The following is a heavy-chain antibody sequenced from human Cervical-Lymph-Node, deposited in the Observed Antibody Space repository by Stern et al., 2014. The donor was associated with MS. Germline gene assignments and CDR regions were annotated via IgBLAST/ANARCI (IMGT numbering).Heavy chain of an antibody. Sequence: QVQLVESGGGVVQSGRSLRLTCAASGFIFSNYAMHWVRQTPGKGLEWLTVISYDGTKKYYADSVKGRFTISRDNAERKVFLQLDSLTEDDAALYYCARVSVGAGTWFDLWGQGTLVTVSS. CDR1: GFIFSNYA. CDR3: ARVSVGAGTWFDL. J-gene: IGHJ5*02. D-gene: IGHD1-26*01. V-gene: IGHV3-30-3*01. CDR2: ISYDGTKK.